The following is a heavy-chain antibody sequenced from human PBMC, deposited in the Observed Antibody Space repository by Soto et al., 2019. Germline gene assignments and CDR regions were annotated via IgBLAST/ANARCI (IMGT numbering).Heavy chain of an antibody. V-gene: IGHV4-31*03. Sequence: LSLTCTVSGGSISSGGYYWSWIRQHPGKGLEWIGYIYYSGSTYYNPSLKSRVTISVDTSKNQFSLKLSSVTAADTAVYYCARRITMVRGVIIRHAFDIWGQGTTVTVSS. CDR1: GGSISSGGYY. CDR3: ARRITMVRGVIIRHAFDI. J-gene: IGHJ3*02. CDR2: IYYSGST. D-gene: IGHD3-10*01.